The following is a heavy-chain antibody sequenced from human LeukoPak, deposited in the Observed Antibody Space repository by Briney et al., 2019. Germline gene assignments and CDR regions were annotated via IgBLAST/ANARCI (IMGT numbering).Heavy chain of an antibody. CDR3: ARDGSPRIAAAGYDY. CDR2: INPNSGGT. J-gene: IGHJ4*02. CDR1: GYTFTCYY. V-gene: IGHV1-2*02. Sequence: ASVKVSCKASGYTFTCYYMHWVRQAPGQGLEWMGWINPNSGGTNYAQKFQGRVTMTRDTSISTAYMELSRLRSDDTAVYYCARDGSPRIAAAGYDYWGQGTLVTVSS. D-gene: IGHD6-13*01.